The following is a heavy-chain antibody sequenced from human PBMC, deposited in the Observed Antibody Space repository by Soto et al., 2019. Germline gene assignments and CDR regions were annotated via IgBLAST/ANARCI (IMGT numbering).Heavy chain of an antibody. D-gene: IGHD3-9*01. CDR2: INAGNGNT. V-gene: IGHV1-3*01. CDR1: GYTFTSYA. J-gene: IGHJ4*02. CDR3: ARAQDYDILTGYYRGFDY. Sequence: ASVKVSCRASGYTFTSYAMHWVRQAPGQRLEWMGWINAGNGNTKYSQKFQGRVTITRDTSASTAYMELSSLRSEDTAVYYCARAQDYDILTGYYRGFDYWGQGTLVTVYS.